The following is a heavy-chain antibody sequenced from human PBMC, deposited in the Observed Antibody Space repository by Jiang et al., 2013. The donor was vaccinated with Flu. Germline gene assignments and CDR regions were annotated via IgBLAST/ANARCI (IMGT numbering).Heavy chain of an antibody. CDR2: IIPILGIA. CDR3: ARVTEEVDY. J-gene: IGHJ4*02. D-gene: IGHD1-14*01. CDR1: GGTFSSYA. Sequence: GAEVKKPGSSVKVSCKASGGTFSSYAISWVRQAPGQGLEWMGRIIPILGIANYAQKFQGRVTITADKSTSTAYMELSSLRSEDTAAYYCARVTEEVDYWGQGTLVTVSS. V-gene: IGHV1-69*04.